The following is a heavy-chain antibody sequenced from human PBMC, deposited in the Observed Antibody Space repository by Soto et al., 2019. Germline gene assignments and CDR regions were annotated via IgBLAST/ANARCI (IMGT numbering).Heavy chain of an antibody. V-gene: IGHV3-74*01. Sequence: LRLSCADSGFTFSRHWMHWVRQIPGKGLMWVSRIDNDGVGTSYADSVRGRFTMSIDNAKNTLYLQMDNLRVDDTAVYFCARVGGFHPIHDFWGQRTLVTVSA. CDR2: IDNDGVGT. CDR1: GFTFSRHW. D-gene: IGHD5-12*01. J-gene: IGHJ4*02. CDR3: ARVGGFHPIHDF.